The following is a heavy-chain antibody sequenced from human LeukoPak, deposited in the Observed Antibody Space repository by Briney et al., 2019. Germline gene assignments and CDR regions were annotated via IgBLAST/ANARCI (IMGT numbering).Heavy chain of an antibody. J-gene: IGHJ5*02. Sequence: SETLSLTCTVSGGSISSSSYYWGWIRQPPGKGLEWIGSIYYSGSTYYNPSLKSRVTISVDTSKNQFSLKLSSVTTADTAVYYCARVIAAAGACWSDPWGQGTLVTVSS. CDR1: GGSISSSSYY. CDR2: IYYSGST. V-gene: IGHV4-39*01. D-gene: IGHD6-13*01. CDR3: ARVIAAAGACWSDP.